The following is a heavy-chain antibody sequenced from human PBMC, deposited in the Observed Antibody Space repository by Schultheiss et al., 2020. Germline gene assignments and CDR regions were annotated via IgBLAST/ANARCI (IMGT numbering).Heavy chain of an antibody. Sequence: GESLKISCAASGFTFSSYSMNWVRQAPGKGLEWVSYISSSSSTIYYADSVKGRFTISRDNAKNSLYLQMNSLRDEDTAVYYCARAMVGVGATPSFDYWGQGTLVTVSS. D-gene: IGHD1-26*01. J-gene: IGHJ4*02. CDR2: ISSSSSTI. V-gene: IGHV3-48*02. CDR3: ARAMVGVGATPSFDY. CDR1: GFTFSSYS.